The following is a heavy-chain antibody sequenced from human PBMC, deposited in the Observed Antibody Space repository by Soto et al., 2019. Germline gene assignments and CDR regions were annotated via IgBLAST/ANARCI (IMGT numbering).Heavy chain of an antibody. CDR2: IYPGDSDT. J-gene: IGHJ6*02. V-gene: IGHV5-51*01. CDR3: ARQLDTAMVTAYYYYYGMDV. D-gene: IGHD5-18*01. Sequence: GESLKISCKGSGYSFTSYWIGWVRQMPGKGLEWMGIIYPGDSDTRYSPSFQGQVTISADKSISTAYLQWSSLKASDTAMYYCARQLDTAMVTAYYYYYGMDVWGQGTTVTVS. CDR1: GYSFTSYW.